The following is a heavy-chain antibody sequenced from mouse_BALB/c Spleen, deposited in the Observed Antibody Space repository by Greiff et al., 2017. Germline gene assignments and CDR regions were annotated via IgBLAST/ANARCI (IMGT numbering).Heavy chain of an antibody. CDR3: AREYDYAY. Sequence: EVKLMESGGGLVQPGGSLKLSCAASGFTFSSYGMSWVRQTPDKRLELVATINSNGGSTYYPDSVKGRFTISRDNAKNTLYLQMSSLKSEDTAMYYCAREYDYAYWGQGTLVTVSA. D-gene: IGHD2-4*01. CDR1: GFTFSSYG. CDR2: INSNGGST. J-gene: IGHJ3*01. V-gene: IGHV5-6-3*01.